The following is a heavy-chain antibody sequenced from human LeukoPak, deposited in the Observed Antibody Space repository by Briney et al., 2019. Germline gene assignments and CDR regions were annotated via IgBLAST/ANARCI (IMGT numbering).Heavy chain of an antibody. D-gene: IGHD3-16*01. V-gene: IGHV3-30*02. J-gene: IGHJ4*02. CDR1: GFTFSSYG. CDR3: AKDYDYVMYYFDY. CDR2: IRYDGSNK. Sequence: GRSLRLSCAASGFTFSSYGVHWVRQAPGKGLEWVAFIRYDGSNKYYADSVKGRFTISRDNSKNTLYLQMNSLRAEDTAVYYCAKDYDYVMYYFDYWGQGTLVTVSS.